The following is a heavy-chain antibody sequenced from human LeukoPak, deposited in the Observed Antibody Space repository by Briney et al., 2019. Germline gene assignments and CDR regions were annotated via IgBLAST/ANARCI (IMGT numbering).Heavy chain of an antibody. CDR2: TYYSGST. CDR1: GCSISSTSYY. D-gene: IGHD1-20*01. Sequence: SETLSLTCNVSGCSISSTSYYWDWIRQPPGKGLEWIGSTYYSGSTYNNPSLKSRVTISVDTSKNQFSLRLSSVTAADTAVYYCARSNWNAPFDYWGQGTLVTVSS. V-gene: IGHV4-39*01. J-gene: IGHJ4*02. CDR3: ARSNWNAPFDY.